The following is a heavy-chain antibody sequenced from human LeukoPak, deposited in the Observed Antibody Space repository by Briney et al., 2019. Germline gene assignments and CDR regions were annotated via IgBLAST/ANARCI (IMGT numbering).Heavy chain of an antibody. J-gene: IGHJ3*02. V-gene: IGHV4-4*09. D-gene: IGHD1-1*01. CDR3: ARERQEDAFDI. CDR2: IYTSGST. CDR1: GGSISSYY. Sequence: PSETLSLTCTVSGGSISSYYWSWIRQPPGKGLEWIGYIYTSGSTNYNPSLKSRVTISVDTSKNQFSLKLSSVTAADTAVYYCARERQEDAFDIWGQGTMVTVSS.